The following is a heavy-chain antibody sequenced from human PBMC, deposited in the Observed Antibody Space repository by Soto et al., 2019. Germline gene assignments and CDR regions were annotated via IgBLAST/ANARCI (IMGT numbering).Heavy chain of an antibody. Sequence: QVQLVQSGAEVKKPGSSVKVSCKASGGTFSSYAISWVRQAPGQGLEWMGGIIRIFGTANYAQKFQGRLTIAADESTSRVYKELSSLRSEEMAVYYCDSSPCDDYGMDVWGQGTTVTVSS. D-gene: IGHD2-15*01. CDR1: GGTFSSYA. CDR3: DSSPCDDYGMDV. CDR2: IIRIFGTA. V-gene: IGHV1-69*12. J-gene: IGHJ6*02.